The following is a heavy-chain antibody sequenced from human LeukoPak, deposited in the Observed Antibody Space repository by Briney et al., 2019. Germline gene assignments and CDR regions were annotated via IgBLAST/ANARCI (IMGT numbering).Heavy chain of an antibody. CDR2: FDPEEGET. CDR3: ATARKRDTWNPRF. Sequence: AASVKVSCKVSGYSLIELSMHWLRQAPGKGLEWMGGFDPEEGETVYAQQFQGRVTMTEDTSTGTAYMHLSSLTSEDTAVYYCATARKRDTWNPRFWGQGTLVSVSS. D-gene: IGHD1-1*01. V-gene: IGHV1-24*01. CDR1: GYSLIELS. J-gene: IGHJ4*02.